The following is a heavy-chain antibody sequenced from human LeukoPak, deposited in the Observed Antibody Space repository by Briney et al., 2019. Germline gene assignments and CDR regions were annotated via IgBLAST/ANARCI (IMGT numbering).Heavy chain of an antibody. Sequence: ASVKVSCKASGYTFSGYYIHWVRQAPGQGLEWMGRINPNNGGTNYAQKFQGKVTMTRDMSMSTAYMELSRLRSDDTAVYYCAGEDNSSGYRPFDIWGQGTMVTVPS. CDR2: INPNNGGT. D-gene: IGHD3-22*01. V-gene: IGHV1-2*06. CDR3: AGEDNSSGYRPFDI. J-gene: IGHJ3*02. CDR1: GYTFSGYY.